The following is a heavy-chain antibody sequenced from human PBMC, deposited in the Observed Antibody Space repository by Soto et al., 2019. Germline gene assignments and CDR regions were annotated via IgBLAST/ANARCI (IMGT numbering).Heavy chain of an antibody. CDR2: ISYDGSNK. V-gene: IGHV3-30-3*01. CDR3: ARDRYGDDAPSFDY. D-gene: IGHD3-10*01. CDR1: GFTFISYA. J-gene: IGHJ4*01. Sequence: QVQLVESGGGVVQPGRSLRLSCAASGFTFISYAMHWLRQAPGQGLEWVAVISYDGSNKYYADSVKGRFTISRDNSKNTVYLQMNSLRAADTAVYYCARDRYGDDAPSFDYCGHGTLVIVSS.